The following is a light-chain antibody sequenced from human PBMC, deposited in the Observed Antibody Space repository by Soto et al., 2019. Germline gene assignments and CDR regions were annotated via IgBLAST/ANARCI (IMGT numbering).Light chain of an antibody. CDR3: CSYAGSYTFSV. J-gene: IGLJ1*01. V-gene: IGLV2-11*01. CDR1: SSDVGGYNY. CDR2: DVS. Sequence: QPVLTQPRSVSGSPGQSVTISCTGTSSDVGGYNYVSWYQQHPGKAPKLMIYDVSKRPSGVPDRFSGSKSGNTASLTISGLQAEDEADYYCCSYAGSYTFSVFGTGTQLTVL.